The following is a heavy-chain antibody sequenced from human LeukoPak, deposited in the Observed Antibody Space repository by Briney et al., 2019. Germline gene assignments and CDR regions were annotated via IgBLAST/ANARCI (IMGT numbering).Heavy chain of an antibody. CDR2: ITSDGSST. CDR3: VRGGPSTWS. J-gene: IGHJ5*02. CDR1: GFTFSSYW. Sequence: RPGGSLRLSCAASGFTFSSYWMQWVRQAPGKGLVWVSRITSDGSSTTYADPVKGRFTISRDNAANTLYLQMNSLRAEDTAVYYCVRGGPSTWSWGQGTLVTVSS. V-gene: IGHV3-74*01. D-gene: IGHD2-15*01.